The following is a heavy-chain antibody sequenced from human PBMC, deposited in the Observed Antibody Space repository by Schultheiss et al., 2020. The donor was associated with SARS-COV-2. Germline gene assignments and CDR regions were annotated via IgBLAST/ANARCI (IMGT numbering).Heavy chain of an antibody. CDR3: ASTDYGDYIDAFDI. CDR2: INHSGST. Sequence: SETLSLTCAVYGGSFSGYYWSWIRQPPGKGLEWIGEINHSGSTNYNPSLKSRVTISVDTSKNQFSLKLSSVTAADTAVYYCASTDYGDYIDAFDIWGQGTMVTVSS. V-gene: IGHV4-34*01. D-gene: IGHD4-17*01. CDR1: GGSFSGYY. J-gene: IGHJ3*02.